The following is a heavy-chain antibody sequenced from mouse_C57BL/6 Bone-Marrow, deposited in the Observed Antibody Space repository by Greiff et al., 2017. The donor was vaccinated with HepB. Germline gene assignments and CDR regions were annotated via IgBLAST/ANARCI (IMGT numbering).Heavy chain of an antibody. D-gene: IGHD2-3*01. CDR1: GFTFSDYG. V-gene: IGHV5-17*01. CDR2: ISSGSSTI. J-gene: IGHJ4*01. CDR3: ARFDDGYPYAMDY. Sequence: EVQVVESGGGLVKPGGSLKLSCAASGFTFSDYGMHWVRQAPEKGLEWVAYISSGSSTIYYADTVKGRFTISRDNAKNTLFLQMTSLRSEDTAMYYCARFDDGYPYAMDYWGQGTSVTVSS.